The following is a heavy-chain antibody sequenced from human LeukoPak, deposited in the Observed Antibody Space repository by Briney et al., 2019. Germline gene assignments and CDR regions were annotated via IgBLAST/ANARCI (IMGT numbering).Heavy chain of an antibody. CDR2: ISGDLRYI. D-gene: IGHD5-24*01. CDR1: GFTFSSYE. Sequence: GGSLRLSCAASGFTFSSYEMNWVRQAPGKGLEWVSSISGDLRYISYADSVKGRFTLSRDNAKTSVFLQMNSLRVEDTAVYYCTKTDGRNYFFPHWGQGTLVTVSS. J-gene: IGHJ1*01. CDR3: TKTDGRNYFFPH. V-gene: IGHV3-21*01.